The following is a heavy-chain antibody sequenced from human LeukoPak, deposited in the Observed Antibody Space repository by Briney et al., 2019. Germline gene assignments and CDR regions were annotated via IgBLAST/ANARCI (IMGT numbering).Heavy chain of an antibody. CDR1: GFTFSGYA. D-gene: IGHD6-13*01. V-gene: IGHV3-23*01. CDR2: ISNSGSSP. CDR3: TARAGIAGGY. J-gene: IGHJ4*02. Sequence: GGSLRLSCAASGFTFSGYAMSWVRQAPGKGLEWVSSISNSGSSPYSADSMKGRFTISRDNSKNTLYLQMNSLKTEDTAVYYCTARAGIAGGYWGQGTLVTVSS.